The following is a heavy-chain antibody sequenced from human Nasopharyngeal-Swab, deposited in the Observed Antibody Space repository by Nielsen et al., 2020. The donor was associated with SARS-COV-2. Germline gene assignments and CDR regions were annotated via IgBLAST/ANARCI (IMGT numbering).Heavy chain of an antibody. V-gene: IGHV3-23*01. J-gene: IGHJ6*02. CDR1: GFTFSSYA. Sequence: GESLKISCAASGFTFSSYAMSWVRQAPGKGLEWVSAISGSGGSTYYADSVKGRFTISRDNSKNTLYLQMNSLRAEDTAVYYCAKDHGSAVPAAMHWGKYYYYYGMDVWGQGTTVTVSS. D-gene: IGHD2-2*01. CDR2: ISGSGGST. CDR3: AKDHGSAVPAAMHWGKYYYYYGMDV.